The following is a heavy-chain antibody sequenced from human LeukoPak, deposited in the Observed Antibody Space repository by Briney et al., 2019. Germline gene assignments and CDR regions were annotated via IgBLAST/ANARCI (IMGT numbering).Heavy chain of an antibody. CDR1: GGSISGYY. Sequence: PSETLSLTCTVSGGSISGYYLSWLRQPPGKGLEWIGYVYYSGSTKYNPSLSSRVTISIDTSKNQFSLKLNCVSAADTAVYYCARPAEQLASAPLLHWGQGTLVTVSS. V-gene: IGHV4-59*08. D-gene: IGHD6-6*01. CDR3: ARPAEQLASAPLLH. J-gene: IGHJ4*02. CDR2: VYYSGST.